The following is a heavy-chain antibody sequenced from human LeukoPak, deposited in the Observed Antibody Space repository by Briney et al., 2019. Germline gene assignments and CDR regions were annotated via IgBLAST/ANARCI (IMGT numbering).Heavy chain of an antibody. CDR2: IGWNSGGI. CDR1: GFTFDDYA. J-gene: IGHJ4*02. CDR3: VKVTAAGFVDH. D-gene: IGHD6-13*01. Sequence: GGSLRLTCAASGFTFDDYAMHWVRQAPGKGLEWVSGIGWNSGGIVYADSVKGRFTISRDNAKNSLYLQMNSLGAEDTALYYCVKVTAAGFVDHWGQGTLVTVSS. V-gene: IGHV3-9*01.